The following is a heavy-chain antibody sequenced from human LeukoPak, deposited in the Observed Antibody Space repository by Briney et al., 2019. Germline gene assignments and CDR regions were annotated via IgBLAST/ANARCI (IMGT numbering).Heavy chain of an antibody. D-gene: IGHD6-19*01. V-gene: IGHV4-34*01. CDR1: GGSFSGYY. CDR3: ARGLTVAGRYFQH. CDR2: INHSGST. Sequence: PSETLSLTCAVYGGSFSGYYWSWIRQPPGKGLEWIGEINHSGSTNYNPSLKSRVAISVDTSKNQFSLKLSSVTAADTAVYYCARGLTVAGRYFQHWGQGPLVTVSS. J-gene: IGHJ1*01.